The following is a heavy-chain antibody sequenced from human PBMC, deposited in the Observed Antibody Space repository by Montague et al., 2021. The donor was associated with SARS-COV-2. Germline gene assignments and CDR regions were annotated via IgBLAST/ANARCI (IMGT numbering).Heavy chain of an antibody. J-gene: IGHJ6*02. CDR1: GGSISSSSYY. D-gene: IGHD6-13*01. V-gene: IGHV4-39*07. CDR3: ARVGRQQLVRSSGMDV. CDR2: IYYSGST. Sequence: SETLSLTCTVSGGSISSSSYYWGWIRQPPGKGLEWIGSIYYSGSTXYNPSLKSRVTISVDTSKNQFSLKLSSVTAADTAVYYCARVGRQQLVRSSGMDVWGQGTTVTVSS.